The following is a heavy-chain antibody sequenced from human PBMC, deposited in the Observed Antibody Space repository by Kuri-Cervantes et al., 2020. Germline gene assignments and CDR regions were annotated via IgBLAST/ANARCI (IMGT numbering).Heavy chain of an antibody. CDR3: AVQKKQSELSGPPFDY. Sequence: GSLTLSCAVDGGSCSGYYGSCVRQLPGNGLEWIGEINHSGTTKCNPSLKSRVTISVDTYKNQFSLRLKSVTAADTAVYYCAVQKKQSELSGPPFDYWGQGTLVTVSS. J-gene: IGHJ4*02. CDR1: GGSCSGYY. V-gene: IGHV4-34*01. D-gene: IGHD1-7*01. CDR2: INHSGTT.